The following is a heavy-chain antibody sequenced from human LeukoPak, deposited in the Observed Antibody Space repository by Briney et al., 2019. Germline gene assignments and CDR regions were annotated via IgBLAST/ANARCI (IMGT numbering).Heavy chain of an antibody. Sequence: SETLSLTCTVSRGSISPDHCAWIRQPPGKGLEWIEYIFYTGRARYNPSLEGRATLTVDMSKNHVSLKLRSVTAADTAMYYCARLVDGANTRVDSWGQGTLVTVSS. V-gene: IGHV4-59*08. D-gene: IGHD4/OR15-4a*01. CDR3: ARLVDGANTRVDS. J-gene: IGHJ4*02. CDR2: IFYTGRA. CDR1: RGSISPDH.